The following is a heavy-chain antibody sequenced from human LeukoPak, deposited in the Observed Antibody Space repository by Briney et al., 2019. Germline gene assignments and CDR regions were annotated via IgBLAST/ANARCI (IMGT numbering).Heavy chain of an antibody. D-gene: IGHD3-10*01. CDR2: ISRSGSYI. CDR1: GFTLSSYS. V-gene: IGHV3-21*01. Sequence: GGPLRLSCAASGFTLSSYSMSWVRQAPGKGLEGVSSISRSGSYIYYGDSVKGRFIISRDNAKNSVYLQMNRLRAEDTAVYYCARDRNYLAPSYYYYGMDVWGQGTTVTVSS. CDR3: ARDRNYLAPSYYYYGMDV. J-gene: IGHJ6*02.